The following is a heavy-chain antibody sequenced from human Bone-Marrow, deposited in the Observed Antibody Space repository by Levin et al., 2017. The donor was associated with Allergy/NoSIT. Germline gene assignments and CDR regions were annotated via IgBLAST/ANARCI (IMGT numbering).Heavy chain of an antibody. Sequence: GESLKISCVGSGFTFSDYAMAWVRQAPGQGLEWVSDISVSGGSRYYADSVKGRFTISRDSSRNMVYLQMNSLRAEDTALYYCAKERERYCSGGSCSYGVDVWGQGTTVTVSS. CDR2: ISVSGGSR. CDR3: AKERERYCSGGSCSYGVDV. J-gene: IGHJ6*02. CDR1: GFTFSDYA. D-gene: IGHD2-15*01. V-gene: IGHV3-23*01.